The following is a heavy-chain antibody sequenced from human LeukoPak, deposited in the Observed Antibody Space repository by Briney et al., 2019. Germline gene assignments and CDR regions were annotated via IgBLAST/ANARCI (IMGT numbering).Heavy chain of an antibody. CDR1: GGSISSYY. V-gene: IGHV4-59*12. Sequence: PSETLSLTCTVSGGSISSYYWSWIRQPPGKGLEWIGYIYYSGSTNYNPSLKSRVTMSVDTSKNQFSLKLSSVTAADTAVYYCARDGDSGWYPDWGQGTLVTVSS. D-gene: IGHD6-19*01. CDR3: ARDGDSGWYPD. J-gene: IGHJ4*02. CDR2: IYYSGST.